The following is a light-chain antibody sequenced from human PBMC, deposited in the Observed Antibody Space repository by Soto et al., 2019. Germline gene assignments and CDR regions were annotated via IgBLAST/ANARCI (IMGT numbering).Light chain of an antibody. CDR2: GAS. CDR3: QQYGSSST. V-gene: IGKV3-20*01. CDR1: QSVSSSY. J-gene: IGKJ5*01. Sequence: EVVFTQSPATLSLSPRERATLSCRASQSVSSSYLAWYQQKPGQAPRLLIYGASSRPTGIPDRFSGSGSGTDFTLTISRLEPEDFAVYYCQQYGSSSTFGQGTRLEIK.